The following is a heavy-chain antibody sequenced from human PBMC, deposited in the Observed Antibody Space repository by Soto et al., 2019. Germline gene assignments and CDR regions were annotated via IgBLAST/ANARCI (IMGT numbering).Heavy chain of an antibody. V-gene: IGHV4-30-2*05. CDR3: ARGPSGDKIDY. D-gene: IGHD7-27*01. Sequence: KPSETLSLTCAVSGGSISSGGYSWSWIRQPPGKGLEWIGYIYHSGSTYYNPSLKSRVTISADTSETQFSLKLSSVSAADTAVYYCARGPSGDKIDYWGQGIQVTVSS. CDR1: GGSISSGGYS. J-gene: IGHJ4*02. CDR2: IYHSGST.